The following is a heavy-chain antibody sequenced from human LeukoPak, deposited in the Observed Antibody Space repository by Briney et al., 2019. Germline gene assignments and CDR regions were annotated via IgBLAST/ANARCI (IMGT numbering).Heavy chain of an antibody. J-gene: IGHJ5*02. V-gene: IGHV4-59*01. D-gene: IGHD6-6*01. CDR2: IYYSGST. CDR3: ARMYSSSSEYNWFDP. Sequence: SETLSLTCTVSGGSLSSYYWSWIGQPPGKGLEGIGYIYYSGSTNYNPSLKSRVTISVDTSKNQFSLKLSSVTAADTAVYYCARMYSSSSEYNWFDPWGQGTLVTVSS. CDR1: GGSLSSYY.